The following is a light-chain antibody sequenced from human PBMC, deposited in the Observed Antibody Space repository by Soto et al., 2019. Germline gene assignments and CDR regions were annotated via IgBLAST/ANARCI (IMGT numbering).Light chain of an antibody. CDR3: MQSQQSPTT. CDR2: FGS. Sequence: DIVMTQSPLSLPVTPGEPASISCSSSQSLLQSNGYNYLDWYLQKPGQSPQLLIYFGSYRASGVTDRFSGSGSGTDFTLKIRRVEAEDVGVYYCMQSQQSPTTFGQGTKVEI. CDR1: QSLLQSNGYNY. J-gene: IGKJ1*01. V-gene: IGKV2-28*01.